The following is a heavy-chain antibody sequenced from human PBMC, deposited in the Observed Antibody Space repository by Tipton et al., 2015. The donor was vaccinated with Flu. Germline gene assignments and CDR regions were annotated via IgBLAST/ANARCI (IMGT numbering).Heavy chain of an antibody. D-gene: IGHD4-11*01. Sequence: TLSLTCEVSGDSITSDYYWGWVRQFPGKGLEWIGSVSRSGNTDYNPSLKSRVTISLDRSKNQFSLNMRSVTAADMAVYYCARRDYSNYVSDPKSWFDPWGQGTLVAVSS. CDR3: ARRDYSNYVSDPKSWFDP. J-gene: IGHJ5*02. CDR2: VSRSGNT. V-gene: IGHV4-38-2*01. CDR1: GDSITSDYY.